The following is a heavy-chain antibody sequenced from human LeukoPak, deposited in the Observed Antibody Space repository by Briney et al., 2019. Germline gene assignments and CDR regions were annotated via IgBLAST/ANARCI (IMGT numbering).Heavy chain of an antibody. Sequence: GESLKISCKGSGFSFTSYWIGWVRQMPGKGLEYLGIIYPSDSDTRYNPSFQGQVTISADKSISTAYLQWSSLKASDTAMYYCARRAWASSNWYFDYSGQGTLVTVSS. CDR2: IYPSDSDT. CDR3: ARRAWASSNWYFDY. J-gene: IGHJ4*02. CDR1: GFSFTSYW. D-gene: IGHD4-11*01. V-gene: IGHV5-51*01.